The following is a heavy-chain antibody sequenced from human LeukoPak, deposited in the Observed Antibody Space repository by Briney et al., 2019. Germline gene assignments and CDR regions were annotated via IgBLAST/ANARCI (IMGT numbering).Heavy chain of an antibody. CDR2: IYYSGST. J-gene: IGHJ4*02. Sequence: SETLSLTCTVSGGSISSYYWSWIRQPPGKGLEWIGYIYYSGSTNSNPSLKSRVAISVDTSKNQYSLKLTSVTAADTAVYYCARGAVAGYLNAPLDYWGQGTLVTVSS. CDR3: ARGAVAGYLNAPLDY. CDR1: GGSISSYY. V-gene: IGHV4-59*01. D-gene: IGHD6-13*01.